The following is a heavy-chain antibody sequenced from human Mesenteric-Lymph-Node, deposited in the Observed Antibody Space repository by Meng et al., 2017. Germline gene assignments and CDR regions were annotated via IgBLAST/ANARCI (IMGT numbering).Heavy chain of an antibody. Sequence: ASVKVSCKASGYTFTGYYMHWIRQAPGQGLEWMGWIHPNTGGIEYAQKFQGRVSLTRDTSTGTAYLELNSLTSDDTAVYFCARDGMSVTGTRYYTYVMGVWGQGSTVTVSS. CDR3: ARDGMSVTGTRYYTYVMGV. CDR1: GYTFTGYY. D-gene: IGHD6-19*01. V-gene: IGHV1-2*02. J-gene: IGHJ6*02. CDR2: IHPNTGGI.